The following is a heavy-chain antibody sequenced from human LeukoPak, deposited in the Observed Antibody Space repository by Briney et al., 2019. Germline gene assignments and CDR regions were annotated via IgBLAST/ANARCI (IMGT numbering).Heavy chain of an antibody. V-gene: IGHV3-30*18. CDR2: ISYDGSNK. CDR1: GFTFSSYG. CDR3: AKDLSTSCYMGC. J-gene: IGHJ4*02. Sequence: GGSLRLSCAASGFTFSSYGMHWVRQAPGKGLEWVAVISYDGSNKYYADSVKGRFTISRDNSKNTLYLQMNSLRAEDTAVYYCAKDLSTSCYMGCWGQGTLVTVSS. D-gene: IGHD2-2*02.